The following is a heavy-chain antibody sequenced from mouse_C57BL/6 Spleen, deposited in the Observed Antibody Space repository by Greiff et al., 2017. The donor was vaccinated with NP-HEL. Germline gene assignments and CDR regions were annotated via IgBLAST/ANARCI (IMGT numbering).Heavy chain of an antibody. CDR1: GFTFSDAW. CDR2: IRNKANNHAT. Sequence: EVQRVESGGGLVQPGGSMKLSCAASGFTFSDAWMDWVRQSPEKGLEWVAEIRNKANNHATYYAESVKGRFTISRDDSKSSVYLQMNSLRAEDTGIYYCTRRRGDAMDYWGQGTSVTVSS. J-gene: IGHJ4*01. CDR3: TRRRGDAMDY. V-gene: IGHV6-6*01.